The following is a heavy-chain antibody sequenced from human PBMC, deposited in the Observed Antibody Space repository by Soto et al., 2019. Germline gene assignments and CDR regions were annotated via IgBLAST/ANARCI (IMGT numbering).Heavy chain of an antibody. J-gene: IGHJ4*02. V-gene: IGHV2-5*04. CDR1: GFSLNSTAVG. D-gene: IGHD6-19*01. CDR2: IYWDDDN. Sequence: QITLKESGPTLLKPTQTLTLTCSFSGFSLNSTAVGVNWIRQPPGKALEWLALIYWDDDNHYSPSLGSRLTITKDTSRNQVVLTMTNMAPVDTGTYYCVPGSGWLSDFWGQGALVTASS. CDR3: VPGSGWLSDF.